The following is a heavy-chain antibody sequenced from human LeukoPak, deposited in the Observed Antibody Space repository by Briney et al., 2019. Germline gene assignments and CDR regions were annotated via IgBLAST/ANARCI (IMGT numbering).Heavy chain of an antibody. CDR3: AGCQGYCPGLFDP. CDR1: GGSFSGYY. J-gene: IGHJ5*02. V-gene: IGHV4-34*01. Sequence: PSETLSLTCAVYGGSFSGYYWSWIRQPPGKGLEWIGEINHSGSTNYNPSLKSRVTISVDTSKNQFSLKLCSVTAADTAVYYCAGCQGYCPGLFDPWGQGTLVTVSS. D-gene: IGHD2-8*02. CDR2: INHSGST.